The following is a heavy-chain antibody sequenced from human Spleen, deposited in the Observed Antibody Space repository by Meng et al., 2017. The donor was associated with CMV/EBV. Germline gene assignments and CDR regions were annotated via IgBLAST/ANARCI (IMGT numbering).Heavy chain of an antibody. CDR3: SRSRGPYYGMDV. V-gene: IGHV3-53*01. CDR2: IYSGGST. D-gene: IGHD1-26*01. J-gene: IGHJ6*02. Sequence: GESLKISCAASGFTVSSNYMSWVRQAPGKGLEWVSVIYSGGSTYYADSVKGRFTISRDNAKNTLYLQMNSLRAEDTAVYFCSRSRGPYYGMDVWGQGTTVTVSS. CDR1: GFTVSSNY.